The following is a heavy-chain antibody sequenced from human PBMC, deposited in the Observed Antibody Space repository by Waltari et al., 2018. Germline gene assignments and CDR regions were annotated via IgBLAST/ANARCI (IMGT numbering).Heavy chain of an antibody. Sequence: QLQLQESGPGLVKPSETLSLTCTVSGGSISSSSYYWGWIRQPPGKGLEWIGSIYYSGSTHSHPSLSSQVTISVATSKKQFSLKVSPVTAADTAGYYCARPTMSGALDNWGQGTMVTVS. V-gene: IGHV4-39*01. D-gene: IGHD3-10*01. CDR3: ARPTMSGALDN. CDR1: GGSISSSSYY. CDR2: IYYSGST. J-gene: IGHJ3*02.